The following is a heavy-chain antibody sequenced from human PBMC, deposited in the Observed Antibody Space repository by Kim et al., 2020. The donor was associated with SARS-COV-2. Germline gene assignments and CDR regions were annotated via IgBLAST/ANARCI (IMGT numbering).Heavy chain of an antibody. V-gene: IGHV3-48*04. CDR1: GFTFTAYS. D-gene: IGHD4-17*01. CDR2: IGSSGYTI. Sequence: GGSLRLSCAASGFTFTAYSMNWVRQAPGKGLGWVSYIGSSGYTIYYADSVKGRFTISRDNAKNSLYLQMNSLRTEDTAVYYCARSNGDYYYYYGMDLWG. CDR3: ARSNGDYYYYYGMDL. J-gene: IGHJ6*02.